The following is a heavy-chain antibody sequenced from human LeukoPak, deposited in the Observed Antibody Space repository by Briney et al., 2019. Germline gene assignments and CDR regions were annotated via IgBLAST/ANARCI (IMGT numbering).Heavy chain of an antibody. CDR3: SRGYDVLTGSFDY. V-gene: IGHV3-20*04. Sequence: RSGGSLRLSCAASGFTFDDFGMSWVRQAPGKGLEWVSGINWNSDITVYADSVKGRFTISRDNAKNSLDLQMNSLRGEDTALYYCSRGYDVLTGSFDYWGQGTLVTVSS. CDR2: INWNSDIT. J-gene: IGHJ4*02. D-gene: IGHD3-9*01. CDR1: GFTFDDFG.